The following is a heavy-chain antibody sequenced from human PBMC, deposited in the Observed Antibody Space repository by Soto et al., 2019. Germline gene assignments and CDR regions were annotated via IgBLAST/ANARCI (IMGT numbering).Heavy chain of an antibody. Sequence: QVQLQESGPGLVKPSQTLSLTCTVSGGSISSGDYYWSWIRQPPGKGLEWIGYIYYSGSTYYNPSLKSRVTITVDTSKNQFSLKLSTVTAADSAVYYCASSVIRLGELSFLFWGQGTLVTVSS. CDR3: ASSVIRLGELSFLF. D-gene: IGHD3-16*02. CDR2: IYYSGST. J-gene: IGHJ4*02. CDR1: GGSISSGDYY. V-gene: IGHV4-30-4*01.